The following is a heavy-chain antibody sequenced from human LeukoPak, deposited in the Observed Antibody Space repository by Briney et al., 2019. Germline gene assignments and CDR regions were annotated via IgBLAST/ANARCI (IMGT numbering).Heavy chain of an antibody. CDR3: ATYDQQLAFDN. Sequence: AETLTLTCTASGCSMSSYYWSWIRQPAGKGLEWIGRMYTSGSTNYNPSLKSRVTMSIDTSKKQFSLKLNSVTAADTAVYYCATYDQQLAFDNWGQGSLVTVSS. J-gene: IGHJ4*02. D-gene: IGHD6-13*01. CDR2: MYTSGST. CDR1: GCSMSSYY. V-gene: IGHV4-4*07.